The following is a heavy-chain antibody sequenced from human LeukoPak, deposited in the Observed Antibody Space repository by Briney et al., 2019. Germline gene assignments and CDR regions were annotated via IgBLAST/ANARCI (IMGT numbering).Heavy chain of an antibody. Sequence: GGSLRLSCAASGFTFSSYWMSWVRRAPGKGLEWVANIKQDGSEKYYVDSVKGRFTISRDNAKNSLYLQMNSLRAEDTAVYYCARDWRYCSGGSCYFDYWGQGTLVTVSS. D-gene: IGHD2-15*01. CDR2: IKQDGSEK. J-gene: IGHJ4*02. CDR1: GFTFSSYW. V-gene: IGHV3-7*01. CDR3: ARDWRYCSGGSCYFDY.